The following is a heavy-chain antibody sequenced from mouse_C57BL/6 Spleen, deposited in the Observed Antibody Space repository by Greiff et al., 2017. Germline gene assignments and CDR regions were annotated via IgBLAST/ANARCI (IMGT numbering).Heavy chain of an antibody. CDR2: ISSGSSTI. V-gene: IGHV5-17*01. CDR1: GFTFSDYG. Sequence: DVKLVESGGGLVKPGGSLKLSCAASGFTFSDYGMHWVRQAPEKGLEWVAYISSGSSTIYYADTVKGRFTISRDNAKNTLFLQMTSLRSEDTAMYYCARPREGYFDYWGQGTTLTVSS. J-gene: IGHJ2*01. CDR3: ARPREGYFDY.